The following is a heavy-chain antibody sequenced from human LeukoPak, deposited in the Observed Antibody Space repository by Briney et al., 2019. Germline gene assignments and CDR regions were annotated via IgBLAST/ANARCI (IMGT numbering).Heavy chain of an antibody. J-gene: IGHJ6*02. CDR2: MHPSDSDS. CDR1: GYSFTTYW. CDR3: ATYSVTAAGGLDV. D-gene: IGHD2-21*02. Sequence: GESLKISCKGSGYSFTTYWIGWARHVPGKDLEWMGIMHPSDSDSRYTPSFEGQVTFSSDKSINTIYLQWSSPKASDTATYYCATYSVTAAGGLDVWGQGTTVIVSS. V-gene: IGHV5-51*01.